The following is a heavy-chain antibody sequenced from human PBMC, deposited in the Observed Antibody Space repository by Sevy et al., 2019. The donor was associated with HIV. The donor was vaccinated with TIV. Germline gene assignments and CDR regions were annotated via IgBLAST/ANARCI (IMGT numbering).Heavy chain of an antibody. Sequence: SETLSLTCTVYGGSFSDFYWNWIRQSPGKGLEWIGEINHREVTNYNPSLKSRATISADAFNRKFYLKLTSVTAADTAVYYCVRFDTKIKIFGVPRGAYWGPGTLVTVSS. CDR2: INHREVT. J-gene: IGHJ4*02. V-gene: IGHV4-34*01. CDR3: VRFDTKIKIFGVPRGAY. D-gene: IGHD3-3*01. CDR1: GGSFSDFY.